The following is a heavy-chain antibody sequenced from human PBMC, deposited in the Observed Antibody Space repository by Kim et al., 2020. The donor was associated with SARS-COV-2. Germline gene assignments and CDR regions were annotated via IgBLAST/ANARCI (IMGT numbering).Heavy chain of an antibody. CDR1: GFTFSSYS. CDR3: ARVLTSGWSYFDY. V-gene: IGHV3-21*01. CDR2: ISSSGSYI. Sequence: GGSLRLSCAASGFTFSSYSMKWVRQAPGKGLEWISSISSSGSYIYYADSMKGRFTISRDNARASLYLQMNSLRAEDTAVYYCARVLTSGWSYFDYWGQGTLVTVSS. J-gene: IGHJ4*02. D-gene: IGHD6-19*01.